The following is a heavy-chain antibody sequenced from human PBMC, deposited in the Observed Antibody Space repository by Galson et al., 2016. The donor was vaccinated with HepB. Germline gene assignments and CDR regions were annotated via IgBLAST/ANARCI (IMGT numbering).Heavy chain of an antibody. V-gene: IGHV3-33*06. CDR2: IWYDGNNK. D-gene: IGHD2-2*01. CDR3: AKGLAYCSGTSCLSYSDSPGGGMDV. Sequence: SLRLSCAASGFAFSTFGMHWVRQAPGKGLEWLAVIWYDGNNKYYLNSVKGRFTISRDNSKNMLYLQLSSLRVEDTAAYYCAKGLAYCSGTSCLSYSDSPGGGMDVWGQGTTVTVSS. J-gene: IGHJ6*02. CDR1: GFAFSTFG.